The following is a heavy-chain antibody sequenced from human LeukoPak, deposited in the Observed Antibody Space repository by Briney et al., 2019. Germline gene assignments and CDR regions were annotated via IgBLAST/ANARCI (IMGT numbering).Heavy chain of an antibody. V-gene: IGHV4-4*07. CDR3: ARGLGGIQLDYFDY. D-gene: IGHD5-18*01. CDR2: IYTSGSP. Sequence: ETLSLTCPVSGGSISSYYWSWIRQPAGKGLEWIGRIYTSGSPNYNPSLKSRVTISVDTSKNQFSLKLSSVTAADTAVYYCARGLGGIQLDYFDYWGQGTLVTVSS. J-gene: IGHJ4*02. CDR1: GGSISSYY.